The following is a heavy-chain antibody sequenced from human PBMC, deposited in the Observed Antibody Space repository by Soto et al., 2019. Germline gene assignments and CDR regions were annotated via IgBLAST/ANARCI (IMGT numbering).Heavy chain of an antibody. J-gene: IGHJ4*02. CDR3: ARDARGDEAPMAY. Sequence: QVQLVQSGAEVKKPGSSVKVSCSASGYTFTGYYMHWVRQAPGQGLEWMGCSNPNSGGTNDAQKLQGWVTMPRDTSISTADMELSRLRSDDTAVYYCARDARGDEAPMAYWGQGTLVTESS. V-gene: IGHV1-2*04. D-gene: IGHD2-8*01. CDR2: SNPNSGGT. CDR1: GYTFTGYY.